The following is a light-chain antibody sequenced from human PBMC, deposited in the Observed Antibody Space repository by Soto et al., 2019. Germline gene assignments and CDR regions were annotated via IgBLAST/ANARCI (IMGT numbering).Light chain of an antibody. CDR1: RNIASAY. J-gene: IGKJ2*01. CDR3: QQYLSYPFT. Sequence: PGERATLSCRASRNIASAYLAWYQQRPGQSPRLLISGAFTRATGIPDRFSGSGSGTDFTLTISSLQPDDFATYFCQQYLSYPFTFGQGTKLDI. CDR2: GAF. V-gene: IGKV3-20*01.